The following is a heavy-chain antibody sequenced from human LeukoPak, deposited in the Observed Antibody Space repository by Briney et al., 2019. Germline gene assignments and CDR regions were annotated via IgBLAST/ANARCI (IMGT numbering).Heavy chain of an antibody. CDR2: IYYSGST. D-gene: IGHD5-12*01. CDR1: GGSISSYY. CDR3: ARGIGRYSGYDYGY. J-gene: IGHJ4*02. Sequence: SETLSLTCTVSGGSISSYYWSWIRQPPGKGLEWIGYIYYSGSTNYNPSLKSRVTISVDTSKNQFSLKLSSVTAADTAVYYCARGIGRYSGYDYGYWGQGTLVTVSS. V-gene: IGHV4-59*08.